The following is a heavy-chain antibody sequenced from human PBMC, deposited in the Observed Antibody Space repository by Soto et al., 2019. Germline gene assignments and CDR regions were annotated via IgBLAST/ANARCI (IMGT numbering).Heavy chain of an antibody. CDR1: GFTFSDYY. D-gene: IGHD6-13*01. Sequence: PGGSLRLSCAASGFTFSDYYMSWIRQAPGKGLEWVSYISSSGNAIYSVDSVKGRFTISRDNAKNSLYLQMNSLRAEDTAIYYCARGYSSRWSYNWFDPWGQGTLVTVSS. V-gene: IGHV3-11*01. CDR3: ARGYSSRWSYNWFDP. J-gene: IGHJ5*02. CDR2: ISSSGNAI.